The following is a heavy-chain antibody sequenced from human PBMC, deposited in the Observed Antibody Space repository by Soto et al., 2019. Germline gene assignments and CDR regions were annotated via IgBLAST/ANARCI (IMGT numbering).Heavy chain of an antibody. CDR1: GYTFTGYY. CDR2: INPNSGGT. J-gene: IGHJ5*02. V-gene: IGHV1-2*02. D-gene: IGHD3-10*01. CDR3: SWGYYGSGSYDWFDP. Sequence: ASVKVSCKASGYTFTGYYMHWVRQAPGQGLEWMGWINPNSGGTNYAQKFQGRVTMTRDTSISTAYMGLSRLRSDDTAVYYCSWGYYGSGSYDWFDPWGQGTLVTVS.